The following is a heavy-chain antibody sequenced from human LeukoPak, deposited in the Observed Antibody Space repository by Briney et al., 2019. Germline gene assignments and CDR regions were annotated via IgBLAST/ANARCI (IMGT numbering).Heavy chain of an antibody. Sequence: GASVKVSCKASGYTFTGYYMHWVRQAPGQGLEWMGWINPNSGGTNYAQKFQGRVTITRNTSISTAYMELSSLRSEDTAVYYCARLGSRHGYNWGDLWGQGTLVTVSS. CDR3: ARLGSRHGYNWGDL. CDR2: INPNSGGT. CDR1: GYTFTGYY. D-gene: IGHD5-24*01. V-gene: IGHV1-2*02. J-gene: IGHJ5*02.